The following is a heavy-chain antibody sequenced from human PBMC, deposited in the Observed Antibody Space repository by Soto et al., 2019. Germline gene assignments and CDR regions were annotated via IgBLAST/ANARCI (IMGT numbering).Heavy chain of an antibody. V-gene: IGHV3-74*01. CDR3: ARFDIAAPPPL. D-gene: IGHD6-13*01. J-gene: IGHJ3*01. CDR1: GFSFSSNW. Sequence: EVQLVESGGGLVQPGGSLRLSCVASGFSFSSNWMHWVRHAPGKGPVWVSRISADGSSTHYADLVKGRFTISRDNAKNTLYLQMNSLRVEDAAVYYCARFDIAAPPPLWGQGTMVTVSS. CDR2: ISADGSST.